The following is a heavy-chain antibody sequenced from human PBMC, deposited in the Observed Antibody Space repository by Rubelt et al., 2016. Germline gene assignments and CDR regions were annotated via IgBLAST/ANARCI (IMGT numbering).Heavy chain of an antibody. CDR2: INHSGGT. V-gene: IGHV4-34*02. Sequence: QVQLQQWGAGLLKPSETLSLTCGFYGGSFSSYYWIWIRQPPGKGLEWIGEINHSGGTGYNPSLKSRVTISVDRSQSQFSLNLRSGMAADTAVYYWARDQLAYYSFGSGSYTFDYWGQGILVTVSS. CDR1: GGSFSSYY. CDR3: ARDQLAYYSFGSGSYTFDY. D-gene: IGHD3-10*01. J-gene: IGHJ4*02.